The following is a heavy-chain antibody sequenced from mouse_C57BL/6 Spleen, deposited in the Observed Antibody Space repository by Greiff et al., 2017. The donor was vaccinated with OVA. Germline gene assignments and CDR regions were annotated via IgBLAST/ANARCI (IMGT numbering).Heavy chain of an antibody. D-gene: IGHD3-2*02. CDR2: ISYDGSN. J-gene: IGHJ3*01. V-gene: IGHV3-6*01. CDR3: ARVGSSGLFAY. Sequence: EVKLQESGPGLVKPSQSLSLTCSVTGYSITSGYYWNWIRQFPGNKLEWMGYISYDGSNNYNPSLKNRISITRDTSKNQFFLKLNSVTTEDTATYYCARVGSSGLFAYWGQGTLVTVSA. CDR1: GYSITSGYY.